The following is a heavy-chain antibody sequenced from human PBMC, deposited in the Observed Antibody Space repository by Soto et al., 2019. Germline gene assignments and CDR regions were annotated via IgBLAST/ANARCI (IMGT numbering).Heavy chain of an antibody. J-gene: IGHJ6*02. CDR1: GFTFSSYS. V-gene: IGHV3-21*01. CDR3: ARDGRGTVTNYYYYYGMDV. D-gene: IGHD4-4*01. Sequence: GGSLRLSCAAFGFTFSSYSMNWVRQAPGKGLEWVSSISSSSSYIYYADSVKGRFTISRDNAKNSLYLQMNSLRAEDTAVYYCARDGRGTVTNYYYYYGMDVWGQGTTVTVSS. CDR2: ISSSSSYI.